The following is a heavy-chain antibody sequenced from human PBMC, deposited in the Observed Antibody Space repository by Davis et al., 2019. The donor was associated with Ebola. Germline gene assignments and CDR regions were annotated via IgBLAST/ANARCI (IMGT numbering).Heavy chain of an antibody. V-gene: IGHV3-30*18. CDR1: GFTFSNYG. J-gene: IGHJ4*02. CDR2: ISSDGSNK. CDR3: AKSTFGELLPVDF. D-gene: IGHD3-10*01. Sequence: GESLKISCAASGFTFSNYGIHWVRQAPGKGLEWAAVISSDGSNKYYADSVKGRFTISRDNAKTSLYLQMNSLRTEDTALYYCAKSTFGELLPVDFWGQGTLVTVSS.